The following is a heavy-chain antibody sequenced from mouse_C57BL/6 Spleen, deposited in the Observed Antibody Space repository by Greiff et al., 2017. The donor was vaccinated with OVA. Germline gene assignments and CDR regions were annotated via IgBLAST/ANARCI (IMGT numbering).Heavy chain of an antibody. V-gene: IGHV1-59*01. CDR3: ARGPAGVAMDY. CDR1: GYTFTSYW. J-gene: IGHJ4*01. CDR2: IDPSDSYT. Sequence: QVQLQQPGAELVRPGTSVKLSCKASGYTFTSYWMHWVKQRPGQGLEWIGVIDPSDSYTNYNQKFKGKATLTVDTSSSTAYMQRSSLTSEDSAVYYCARGPAGVAMDYWGQGTSVTVSS.